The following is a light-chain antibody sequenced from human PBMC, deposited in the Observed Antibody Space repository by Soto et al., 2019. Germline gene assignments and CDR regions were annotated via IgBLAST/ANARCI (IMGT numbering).Light chain of an antibody. CDR2: GAS. J-gene: IGKJ1*01. CDR1: ENVRTF. CDR3: QQHSHWPPWT. V-gene: IGKV3-11*01. Sequence: PGERATLSCRASENVRTFVDWYQQKPGQAHRLLIYGASNRATGIPARFSGSGSGTDFTLTISNLEPEDFAVYYCQQHSHWPPWTFGQGTRVEIQ.